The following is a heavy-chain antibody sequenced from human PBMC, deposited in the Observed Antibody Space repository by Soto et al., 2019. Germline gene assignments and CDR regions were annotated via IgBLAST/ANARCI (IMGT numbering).Heavy chain of an antibody. CDR1: GFTFSSYW. Sequence: GGSLRLSWAASGFTFSSYWMRWVRQAPGKGLVWVSRINSDGSSTTYADSVKGRFTISRDNAKNTLYLQMNSLRAEDTAVYYCARGQSSGFYYFDYWGQATLVTVSS. CDR3: ARGQSSGFYYFDY. J-gene: IGHJ4*02. D-gene: IGHD6-19*01. V-gene: IGHV3-74*01. CDR2: INSDGSST.